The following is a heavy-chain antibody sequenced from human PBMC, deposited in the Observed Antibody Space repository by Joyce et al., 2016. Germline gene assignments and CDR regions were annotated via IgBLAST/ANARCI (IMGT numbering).Heavy chain of an antibody. J-gene: IGHJ4*02. V-gene: IGHV3-74*01. Sequence: EVQLVESGGALVQPGGSLPLSCTASAFIFHRYLMNRLRQAPGEGLMWVSRIKIDGTNTRYAGSVKGRFTISRDNAKNTLYLEMHNLSPDDTAMYYCARDLEVSSGWPDYWGQGTPVTVSS. CDR1: AFIFHRYL. D-gene: IGHD6-19*01. CDR2: IKIDGTNT. CDR3: ARDLEVSSGWPDY.